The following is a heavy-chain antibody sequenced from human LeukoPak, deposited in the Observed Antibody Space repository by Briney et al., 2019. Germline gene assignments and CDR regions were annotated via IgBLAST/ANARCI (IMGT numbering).Heavy chain of an antibody. Sequence: PGGSLRLSCTASRFTFADYALNWVRQAPGKGLEWVGFIRSKAYGGTTEYAASVRDRFTISRDDSKSIAYLQMNSLKTEDTAVYHCARGASAGTVPDYWGQGTLVTVSS. CDR2: IRSKAYGGTT. CDR3: ARGASAGTVPDY. J-gene: IGHJ4*02. V-gene: IGHV3-49*04. CDR1: RFTFADYA. D-gene: IGHD6-13*01.